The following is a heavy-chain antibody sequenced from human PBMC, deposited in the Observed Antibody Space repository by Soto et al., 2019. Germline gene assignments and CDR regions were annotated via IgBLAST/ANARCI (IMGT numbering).Heavy chain of an antibody. Sequence: ASVKVSCKASGYTFTSYDINWVRQATGQGLEWMGWMNPNSGNTGYAQKFQGRVTMTRNTSISTAYMELSSLRSEDTAVYYCAGDGNYDFWGGDSYYYGTAVGGQGPTVTVPS. CDR1: GYTFTSYD. J-gene: IGHJ6*02. V-gene: IGHV1-8*01. CDR2: MNPNSGNT. CDR3: AGDGNYDFWGGDSYYYGTAV. D-gene: IGHD3-3*01.